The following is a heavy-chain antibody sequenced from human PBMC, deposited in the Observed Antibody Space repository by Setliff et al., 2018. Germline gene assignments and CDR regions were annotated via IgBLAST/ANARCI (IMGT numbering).Heavy chain of an antibody. CDR2: ISTYTGKT. D-gene: IGHD2-2*01. Sequence: ASVKVSCKASGYTFSTYGINWVRQAPGQGPEWMGMISTYTGKTGYAQKFQGRVTMTTDTSTGTGYMELRSLRSDDTAVYFCARFGGSCSSSSCYASDLWGQGTMVTVSS. J-gene: IGHJ3*01. V-gene: IGHV1-18*01. CDR3: ARFGGSCSSSSCYASDL. CDR1: GYTFSTYG.